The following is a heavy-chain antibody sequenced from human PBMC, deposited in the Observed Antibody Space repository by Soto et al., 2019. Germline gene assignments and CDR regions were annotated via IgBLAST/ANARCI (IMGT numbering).Heavy chain of an antibody. J-gene: IGHJ4*02. CDR1: GYTFTTYT. V-gene: IGHV1-3*01. CDR2: INPGNGNT. D-gene: IGHD5-12*01. CDR3: ARPTRDGYGPEAYYFDS. Sequence: GASVKVSCKTSGYTFTTYTIHWVRQAPGQSLEWMGWINPGNGNTKYSQKFQGRVTLTRDTSASTALMELSSLRSEDTAMYYCARPTRDGYGPEAYYFDSWGQGTLVTVSS.